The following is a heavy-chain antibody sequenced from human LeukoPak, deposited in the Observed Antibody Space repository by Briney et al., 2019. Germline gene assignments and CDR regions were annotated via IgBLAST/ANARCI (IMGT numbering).Heavy chain of an antibody. CDR2: INSDGSST. V-gene: IGHV3-74*01. CDR3: ARVNLRFDAFDI. J-gene: IGHJ3*02. Sequence: GGSLRLSCAASGFTFSSYWMHWVRQAPGKGLVWVSRINSDGSSTSYADSVKGRFTISRDYAKNTLYLQMNSLRAEDTAVYYCARVNLRFDAFDIWGQGTMVTVSS. D-gene: IGHD3-3*01. CDR1: GFTFSSYW.